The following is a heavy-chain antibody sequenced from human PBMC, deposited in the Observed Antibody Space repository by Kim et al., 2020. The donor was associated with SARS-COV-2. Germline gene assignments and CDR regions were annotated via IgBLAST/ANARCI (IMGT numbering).Heavy chain of an antibody. V-gene: IGHV1-18*01. CDR3: ARLMSGGYDYGNWFDP. D-gene: IGHD5-12*01. CDR1: GYTFTSYG. Sequence: ASVKVSCKASGYTFTSYGISWVRQAPGQGLEWMGWISAYNGNTNYAQKLQGRVTMTTDTSTSTAYMELRSLRSDDTAVYYCARLMSGGYDYGNWFDPWGQGTLVTVSS. CDR2: ISAYNGNT. J-gene: IGHJ5*02.